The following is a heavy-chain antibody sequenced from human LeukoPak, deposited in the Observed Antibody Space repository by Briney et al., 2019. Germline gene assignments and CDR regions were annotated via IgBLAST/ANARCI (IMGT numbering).Heavy chain of an antibody. V-gene: IGHV3-21*01. CDR3: ARDASNIDFAPYFYYMDV. CDR2: IGRSSQYI. CDR1: GFTLSLYS. J-gene: IGHJ6*03. D-gene: IGHD3-3*01. Sequence: GWSLRLSCTASGFTLSLYSMHWVRQAPGKGPEWVSSIGRSSQYIYYGDSVRGRFTISRDNAKNSLYLDMNSPRAEDTAVYYCARDASNIDFAPYFYYMDVWGKGTTVTVSS.